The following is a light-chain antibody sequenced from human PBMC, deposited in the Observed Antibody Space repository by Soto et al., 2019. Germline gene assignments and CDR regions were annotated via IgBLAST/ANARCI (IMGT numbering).Light chain of an antibody. CDR1: QSVSSSY. CDR2: GAS. V-gene: IGKV3-20*01. CDR3: QQYGSSRGT. Sequence: EIVLTQSPGPLSLSPGERATLSCRARQSVSSSYLAWYQQKPGQAPRLLIYGASSRAPGIPDRFSGSGSGTDFTLTISRLEPEDFAVYYCQQYGSSRGTFGQGPKVEIK. J-gene: IGKJ1*01.